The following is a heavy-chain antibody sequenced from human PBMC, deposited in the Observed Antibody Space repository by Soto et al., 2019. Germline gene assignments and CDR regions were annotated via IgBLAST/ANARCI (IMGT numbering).Heavy chain of an antibody. CDR3: ARGYCTTTICDPWFDP. D-gene: IGHD2-2*01. Sequence: LKISCTGVGYSFTSYWIGWVRQMPGKGLEWMGIIYPGDSDTRYSPSFQGQVTISADKSITTAYLQWSSLKASDTAMYYCARGYCTTTICDPWFDPWGQGTLVTVSS. CDR2: IYPGDSDT. CDR1: GYSFTSYW. J-gene: IGHJ5*02. V-gene: IGHV5-51*01.